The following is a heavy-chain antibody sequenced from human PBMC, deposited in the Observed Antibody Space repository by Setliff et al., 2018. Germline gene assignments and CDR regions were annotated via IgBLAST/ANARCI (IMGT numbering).Heavy chain of an antibody. CDR3: ARADSDSYYPYYFEF. CDR1: GFTFRKHA. J-gene: IGHJ4*02. CDR2: VSGSGMTR. V-gene: IGHV3-23*01. D-gene: IGHD3-22*01. Sequence: GGSLRLSCTASGFTFRKHALAWVRQAPGKGLQWVSSVSGSGMTRDYTDSVKGRFTVSRDSSQNKIHLQMDSLRAEDTGKYFCARADSDSYYPYYFEFWGQGVLVTVSS.